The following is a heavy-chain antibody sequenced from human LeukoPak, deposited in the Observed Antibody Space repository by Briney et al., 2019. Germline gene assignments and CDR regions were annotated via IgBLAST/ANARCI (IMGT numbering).Heavy chain of an antibody. CDR3: ARDYYGSGSYYAPFDP. V-gene: IGHV4-38-2*02. J-gene: IGHJ5*02. D-gene: IGHD3-10*01. CDR1: GYSISSGYY. Sequence: SETLSLTCTVSGYSISSGYYWGWIRQPPGKGLEWIGSIYYSGSTYYNPSLKSRVTISVDTSKNQFSLKLSSVTAADTAVYYCARDYYGSGSYYAPFDPWGQGTLVTVSS. CDR2: IYYSGST.